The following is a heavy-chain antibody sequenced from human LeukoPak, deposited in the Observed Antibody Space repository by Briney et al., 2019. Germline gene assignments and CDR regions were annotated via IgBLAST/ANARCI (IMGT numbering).Heavy chain of an antibody. D-gene: IGHD4-11*01. CDR3: ARVDARPRHYSNYHFDY. CDR1: GGSLSSYY. Sequence: SETLSLTCTVSGGSLSSYYWSWIRQPPGKGLEWIGYIYYSGSTNYNPSLKSRVTISVDTSKNQFSLKLSSVTAADTAVYYCARVDARPRHYSNYHFDYWGQGTLVTVSS. V-gene: IGHV4-59*01. J-gene: IGHJ4*02. CDR2: IYYSGST.